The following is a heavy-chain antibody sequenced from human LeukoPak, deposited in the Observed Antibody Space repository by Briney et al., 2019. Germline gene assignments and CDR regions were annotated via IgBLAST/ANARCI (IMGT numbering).Heavy chain of an antibody. D-gene: IGHD5-12*01. V-gene: IGHV4-34*01. CDR1: GGSFSGYY. Sequence: PSETLSLTCAVYGGSFSGYYWSWIRQPPGKGLEWIGGINHSGSTNYNPSLKSRVTISVDTSKNQFSLKLSSVTAADTAVYYCASVNSGRGYWVQGTLVTVSS. CDR2: INHSGST. J-gene: IGHJ4*02. CDR3: ASVNSGRGY.